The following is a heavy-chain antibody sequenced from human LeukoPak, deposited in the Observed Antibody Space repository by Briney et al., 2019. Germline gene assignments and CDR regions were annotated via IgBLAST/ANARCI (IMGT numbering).Heavy chain of an antibody. Sequence: GGSLRLSCAASGFTFSSYVMSWVRQAPGKGLEWVSGISGSGGSTDYADSVKGRFTISRDNSKNTLYLQMNSLRAEDTAVYYCAKLTVAGTYYFDYWGQGTLVTVSS. CDR3: AKLTVAGTYYFDY. J-gene: IGHJ4*02. CDR1: GFTFSSYV. V-gene: IGHV3-23*01. CDR2: ISGSGGST. D-gene: IGHD6-13*01.